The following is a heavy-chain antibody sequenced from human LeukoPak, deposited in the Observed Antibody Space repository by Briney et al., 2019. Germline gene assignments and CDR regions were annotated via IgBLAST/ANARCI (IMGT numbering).Heavy chain of an antibody. V-gene: IGHV3-7*01. D-gene: IGHD3-16*02. CDR2: MKQDGRDS. Sequence: GGSLRLSCVASGFTFSWYWMSWVRQAPGKGLEWVANMKQDGRDSHYVDSVKGRFTISRDYAKKSVYLETNSLRAEDTAVYYCAFGGVIAWYFDYWGQGTLVTVSS. CDR1: GFTFSWYW. CDR3: AFGGVIAWYFDY. J-gene: IGHJ4*02.